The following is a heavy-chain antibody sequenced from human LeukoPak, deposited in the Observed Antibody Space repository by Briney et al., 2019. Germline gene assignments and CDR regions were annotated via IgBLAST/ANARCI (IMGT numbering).Heavy chain of an antibody. V-gene: IGHV4-59*01. D-gene: IGHD3-22*01. CDR2: IYYSGST. J-gene: IGHJ4*02. CDR1: GGSISSYY. CDR3: ARGHYDSSGYLDY. Sequence: SETLSLTCTVSGGSISSYYWSWIRQPPGKGLEWIGYIYYSGSTNYNPSLKSRVTISVDTSKNQFSLKLSSVTAADTAVYYCARGHYDSSGYLDYWGQGTLVTVSS.